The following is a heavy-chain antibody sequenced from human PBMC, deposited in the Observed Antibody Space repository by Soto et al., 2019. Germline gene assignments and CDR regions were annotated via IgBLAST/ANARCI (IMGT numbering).Heavy chain of an antibody. CDR1: GFTFSSYS. J-gene: IGHJ4*02. CDR3: ASRPGKITGTALGY. D-gene: IGHD1-7*01. Sequence: PGGSLRLSCAASGFTFSSYSMNWVRQAPGKGLEWVSSISSSSSYIYYADSVKGRFTISRDNAKNSLYLQMNSLRAEDTAVYYCASRPGKITGTALGYWGQGTLVTVSS. CDR2: ISSSSSYI. V-gene: IGHV3-21*01.